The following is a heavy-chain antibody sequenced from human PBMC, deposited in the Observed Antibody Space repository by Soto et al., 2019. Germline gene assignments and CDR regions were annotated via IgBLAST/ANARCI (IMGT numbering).Heavy chain of an antibody. D-gene: IGHD3-22*01. CDR2: IWYDGSNK. CDR1: GFTFSSYG. J-gene: IGHJ4*02. CDR3: ARDFSDDSSGYYDY. V-gene: IGHV3-33*08. Sequence: HPGGSLRLSCAACGFTFSSYGMHGVRQAPGKGLEWVAVIWYDGSNKYYADSVKGRFTISRDNSKNTLYLQMNSLRAEDTAVYYCARDFSDDSSGYYDYWGQGTLVTVSS.